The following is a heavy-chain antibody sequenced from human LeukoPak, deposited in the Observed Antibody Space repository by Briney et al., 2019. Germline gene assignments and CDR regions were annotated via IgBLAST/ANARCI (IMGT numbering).Heavy chain of an antibody. CDR3: AKGSAAAGTIYTFDI. V-gene: IGHV3-13*01. J-gene: IGHJ3*02. CDR2: IGTAGDT. D-gene: IGHD6-13*01. Sequence: GGSLRLSCAASGFTFSNYDMHWVRQATGKGLEWVSAIGTAGDTYYPGSVKGRFTISRENAKNSLYLQMNSLRAEDTAVYYCAKGSAAAGTIYTFDIWGQGTMVTVSS. CDR1: GFTFSNYD.